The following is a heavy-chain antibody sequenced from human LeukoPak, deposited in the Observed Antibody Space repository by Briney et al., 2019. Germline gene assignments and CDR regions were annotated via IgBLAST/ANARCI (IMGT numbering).Heavy chain of an antibody. J-gene: IGHJ4*02. Sequence: GGSLRLSCAASGFTFSSYSMNWVRQAPGKGLEWVSSISSSSSYIYYADSVKGRFTISRDNAKNSLYLQMDSLRAEDTAVYYCARDPPESPKRYLDYWGQGTLVTVSS. CDR3: ARDPPESPKRYLDY. CDR2: ISSSSSYI. V-gene: IGHV3-21*01. CDR1: GFTFSSYS.